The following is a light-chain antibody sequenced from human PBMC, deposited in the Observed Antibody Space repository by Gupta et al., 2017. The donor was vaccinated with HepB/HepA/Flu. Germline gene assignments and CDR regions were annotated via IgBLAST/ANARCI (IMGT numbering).Light chain of an antibody. CDR3: QTWGSGIQV. CDR1: SWPSSSA. V-gene: IGLV4-69*01. CDR2: LNSDGSH. Sequence: QLVLPPSPSVSASLGASVTLTCTLTSWPSSSAIAWPQQQPEKGPRYLMKLNSDGSHSKGDGIPDRFSGSSSGADRDLTISSRKSEDEDDYYCQTWGSGIQVFGGGTRLTVL. J-gene: IGLJ3*02.